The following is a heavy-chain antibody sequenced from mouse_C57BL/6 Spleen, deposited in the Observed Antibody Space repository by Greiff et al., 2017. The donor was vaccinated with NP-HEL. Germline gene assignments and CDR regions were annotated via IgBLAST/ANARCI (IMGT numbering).Heavy chain of an antibody. CDR3: ARYYSNYVSYFDY. D-gene: IGHD2-5*01. J-gene: IGHJ2*01. CDR2: ISSGGSYT. V-gene: IGHV5-6*01. CDR1: GFTFSSYG. Sequence: EVKLVESGGDLVKPGGSLKLSCAASGFTFSSYGMSWVRQTPDKRLEWVATISSGGSYTYYPDSVKGRFTISRDNAKNTLYLQMSSLKSEDTAMYYCARYYSNYVSYFDYWGQGTTLTVSS.